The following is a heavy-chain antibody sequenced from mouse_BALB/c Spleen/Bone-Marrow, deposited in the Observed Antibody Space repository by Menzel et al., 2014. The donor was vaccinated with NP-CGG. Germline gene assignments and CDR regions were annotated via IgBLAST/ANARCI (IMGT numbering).Heavy chain of an antibody. D-gene: IGHD1-2*01. CDR2: ISYSGNA. CDR1: GDSITSSY. CDR3: ARGNGYHFDY. J-gene: IGHJ2*01. V-gene: IGHV3-8*02. Sequence: EVKLMESGPSLVKPSQTLSLTCSVTGDSITSSYWNWIRKFPGNKLEYMGYISYSGNAYYNPSLKSRISLTRDTSKSQYYLQLNSVTTEDTATYFCARGNGYHFDYWGQGTTLTVSS.